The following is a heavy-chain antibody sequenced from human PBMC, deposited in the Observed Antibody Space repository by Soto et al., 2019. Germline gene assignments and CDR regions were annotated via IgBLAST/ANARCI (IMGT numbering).Heavy chain of an antibody. J-gene: IGHJ2*01. CDR2: ISYDGSNK. CDR1: GFTFSSYA. CDR3: ARPLWRDDYNWGYFDL. V-gene: IGHV3-30-3*01. Sequence: GGSLSLSSAASGFTFSSYAMHWVRQAPGKGLEWVAVISYDGSNKYYADSVKGRFTISRDNSKNTLYLQMNSLRAEDTAVYYCARPLWRDDYNWGYFDLWGRGTPVTVSS. D-gene: IGHD4-4*01.